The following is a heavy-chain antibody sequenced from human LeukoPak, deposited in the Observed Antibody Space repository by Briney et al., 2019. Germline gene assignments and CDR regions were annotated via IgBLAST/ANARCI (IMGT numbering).Heavy chain of an antibody. CDR1: GFTFSNFL. J-gene: IGHJ4*02. Sequence: GGSLRLSGAASGFTFSNFLMTWVRQAPGKGPEWVSAISGSGGDTYYADSVKGRFTISRDNSKNTLYLQMNSLRAEDTAVYYCAKKGATTGDFDYWGQGTLVTVSS. CDR3: AKKGATTGDFDY. CDR2: ISGSGGDT. D-gene: IGHD1-26*01. V-gene: IGHV3-23*01.